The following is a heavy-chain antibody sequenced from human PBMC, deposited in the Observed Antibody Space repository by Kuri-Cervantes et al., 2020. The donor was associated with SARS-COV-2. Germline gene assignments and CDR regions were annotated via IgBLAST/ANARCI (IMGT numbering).Heavy chain of an antibody. V-gene: IGHV1-2*02. D-gene: IGHD2-8*02. Sequence: ASVKVSCKASGYTFTGYYMHWVRQAPGQGLEWMGWINPNSGGTNYAQKFQGRVTMTRDTSISTAYMELSSLTSEDTAVYFCARSQGYCTANSCSWNWFDPWGQGTQVTVSS. CDR1: GYTFTGYY. CDR3: ARSQGYCTANSCSWNWFDP. CDR2: INPNSGGT. J-gene: IGHJ5*02.